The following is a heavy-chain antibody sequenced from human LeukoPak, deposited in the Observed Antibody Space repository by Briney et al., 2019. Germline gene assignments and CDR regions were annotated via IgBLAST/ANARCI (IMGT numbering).Heavy chain of an antibody. Sequence: SVKVSCKASGGTFSSYDISWVRQAPGQGLEWMGRIIPIFGIANYAQKFQGRVTITADKSTSTAYMELSSLRSEDTAVYYCARVLEYSGRWFDPWGQGTLVTVSS. D-gene: IGHD3-3*01. CDR2: IIPIFGIA. CDR3: ARVLEYSGRWFDP. V-gene: IGHV1-69*04. CDR1: GGTFSSYD. J-gene: IGHJ5*02.